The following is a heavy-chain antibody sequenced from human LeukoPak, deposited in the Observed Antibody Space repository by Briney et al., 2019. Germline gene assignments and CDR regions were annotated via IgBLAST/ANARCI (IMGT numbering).Heavy chain of an antibody. J-gene: IGHJ4*02. V-gene: IGHV1-69*04. CDR1: GGTFSSYA. D-gene: IGHD3-22*01. CDR2: IIPILGIA. Sequence: SVKVSCTASGGTFSSYAISWVRQAPGQGLEWMGRIIPILGIANYAQKFQGRVTITADKSTSTAYMGLSSLRSEDTAVYYCARGYDSSGYYPNYWGQGTLVTVSS. CDR3: ARGYDSSGYYPNY.